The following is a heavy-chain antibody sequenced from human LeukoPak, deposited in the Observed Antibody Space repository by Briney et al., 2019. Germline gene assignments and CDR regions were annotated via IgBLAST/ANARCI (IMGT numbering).Heavy chain of an antibody. Sequence: SETLSLTCSVSGGSISSYYWSWIRQPPGKGLEWIGYIYYSGSTNYNPSLKSRVNISVDTSKNQFSLKLSSVTAADTALYYCARGRGWFDPWGQGTLVIVSS. CDR3: ARGRGWFDP. CDR2: IYYSGST. V-gene: IGHV4-59*01. CDR1: GGSISSYY. J-gene: IGHJ5*02. D-gene: IGHD3-10*01.